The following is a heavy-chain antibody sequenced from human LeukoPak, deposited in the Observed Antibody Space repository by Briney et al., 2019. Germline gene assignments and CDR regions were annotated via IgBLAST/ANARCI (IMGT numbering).Heavy chain of an antibody. D-gene: IGHD2-15*01. V-gene: IGHV3-21*01. CDR2: MSGDGSYI. CDR3: ATCGGGTCYSNFHYYGMDV. J-gene: IGHJ6*02. Sequence: GGSLRLSCAASGFAFSSYTLTWVRQAPGKGLQWVSSMSGDGSYIDYADSLKGRFIVSRDNTKKSPYLQMNTLRAEDTAIYYCATCGGGTCYSNFHYYGMDVWGRGTTVTVSS. CDR1: GFAFSSYT.